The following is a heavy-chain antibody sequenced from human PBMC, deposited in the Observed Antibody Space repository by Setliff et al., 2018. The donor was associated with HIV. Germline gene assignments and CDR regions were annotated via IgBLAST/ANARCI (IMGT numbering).Heavy chain of an antibody. CDR3: GRAPPYCSGGSCADY. V-gene: IGHV3-48*04. J-gene: IGHJ4*02. CDR1: GFTFSDYS. D-gene: IGHD2-15*01. Sequence: PGGSLRLSCAASGFTFSDYSMNWFRQTPGKGLEWVSFIHSSSSRIYYADSVKGRFTVSRDNAKNSLYLQMNNLQAEDTAVYYCGRAPPYCSGGSCADYWGQGTLVTVSS. CDR2: IHSSSSRI.